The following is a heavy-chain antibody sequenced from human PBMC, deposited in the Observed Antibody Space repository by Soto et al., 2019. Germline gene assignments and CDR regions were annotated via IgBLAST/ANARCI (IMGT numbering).Heavy chain of an antibody. J-gene: IGHJ6*02. D-gene: IGHD2-2*01. V-gene: IGHV1-18*04. CDR1: GYTFTSYG. CDR2: ISAYNGNT. Sequence: ASVKVSCKASGYTFTSYGISWVRQAPGQGLEWMGWISAYNGNTNYAQKLQGRVTMTTDTSTSTAYMELRSLRSDDTAVYYCARGYCSSISCYRYGMDVWGQGTTVTVSS. CDR3: ARGYCSSISCYRYGMDV.